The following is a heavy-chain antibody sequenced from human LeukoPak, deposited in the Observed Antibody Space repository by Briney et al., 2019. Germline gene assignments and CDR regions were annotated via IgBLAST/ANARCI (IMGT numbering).Heavy chain of an antibody. D-gene: IGHD3-22*01. CDR3: ARDMEAMIVVVNDAFDI. J-gene: IGHJ3*02. V-gene: IGHV3-20*03. CDR1: GFTFDDYG. Sequence: SXXLSYAASGFTFDDYGMSWVRHAPGKGLEWVSGINWNGGSTVYADSVKGRFTISRDNAKNSLYMQMNSLRAEDTALYYCARDMEAMIVVVNDAFDIWGQGTMVTVSS. CDR2: INWNGGST.